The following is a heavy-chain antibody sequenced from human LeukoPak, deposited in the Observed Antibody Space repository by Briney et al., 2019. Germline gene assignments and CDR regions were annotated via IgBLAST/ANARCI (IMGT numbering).Heavy chain of an antibody. CDR2: IYYSGST. Sequence: SETLSLTCTVSGGSISSGDYYWSWIRQPPGKGLEWIGYIYYSGSTYYNPSLRSRVTISVDTSKNQFSLKLSSVTAADTAVYYCARGSESGYYYYYMDVWGKGTTVTVSS. CDR1: GGSISSGDYY. V-gene: IGHV4-30-4*02. J-gene: IGHJ6*03. CDR3: ARGSESGYYYYYMDV.